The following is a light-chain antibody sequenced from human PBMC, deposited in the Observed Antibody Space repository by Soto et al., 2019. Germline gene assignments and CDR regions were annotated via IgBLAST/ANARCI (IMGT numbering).Light chain of an antibody. V-gene: IGLV2-23*01. CDR2: EGS. CDR1: SSDVGSYNL. Sequence: QSVLTQPASVSGSPGQSITISCTGTSSDVGSYNLVSWYQQHPGKAPQLMIYEGSKRPSGVSNRFSGSKSGNTASLTISGLQAEDEADYYCCSYAGSSTLVFGGGTKLTVL. J-gene: IGLJ2*01. CDR3: CSYAGSSTLV.